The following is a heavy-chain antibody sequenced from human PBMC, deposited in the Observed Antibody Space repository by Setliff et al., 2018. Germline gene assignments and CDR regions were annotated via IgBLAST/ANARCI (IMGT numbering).Heavy chain of an antibody. D-gene: IGHD5-12*01. CDR1: GGAFSSYA. CDR2: IIPVIDTT. J-gene: IGHJ3*01. V-gene: IGHV1-69*11. CDR3: ARGRDGYTSNALEF. Sequence: ASVKVSCKASGGAFSSYALTWVRQAPGQGLEWMGRIIPVIDTTDYAQTFQGRVTITADESTRTVYMELSSLRSEDTAIYYCARGRDGYTSNALEFWGLGTMVTVSS.